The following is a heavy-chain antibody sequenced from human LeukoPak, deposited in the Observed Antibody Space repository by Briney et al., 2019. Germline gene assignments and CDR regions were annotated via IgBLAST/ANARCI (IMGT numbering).Heavy chain of an antibody. Sequence: GGSLRLSCAASGFTFSSYWMHWVRQPPGKGLVWVSRINSGGSTTNYADSVKGRFTISRDSAENTLYLQMNSLRVEDTAVYYCTRRVSATRWFDPWGQGTLVTVSS. D-gene: IGHD2-15*01. V-gene: IGHV3-74*01. CDR2: INSGGSTT. CDR3: TRRVSATRWFDP. CDR1: GFTFSSYW. J-gene: IGHJ5*02.